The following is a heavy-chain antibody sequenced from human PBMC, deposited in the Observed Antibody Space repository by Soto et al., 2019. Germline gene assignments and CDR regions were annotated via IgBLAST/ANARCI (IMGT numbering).Heavy chain of an antibody. CDR1: GGSISSSSYY. D-gene: IGHD6-13*01. CDR3: ARQNIAAAGTVFLDY. V-gene: IGHV4-39*01. Sequence: SETLSLTCTVSGGSISSSSYYWGWIRQPPGKGLEWIGSIYYSGSTYYNPSLKSRVTISVDTSKNQFSLKLSSVTVADTAVYYCARQNIAAAGTVFLDYWGQGTLVTVSS. J-gene: IGHJ4*02. CDR2: IYYSGST.